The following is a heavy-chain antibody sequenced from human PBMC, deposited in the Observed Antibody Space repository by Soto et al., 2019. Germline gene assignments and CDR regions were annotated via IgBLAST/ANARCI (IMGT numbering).Heavy chain of an antibody. V-gene: IGHV1-46*01. CDR3: ARDGIDTMIVVVAFNGLPDY. D-gene: IGHD3-22*01. Sequence: RASVKVSCKASGYTFTSYYMHWVRQAPGQGLEWMGIINPSGGSTSYAQKFQGRVTMTRDTSTSTVYMELSSLRSEDTAVYYCARDGIDTMIVVVAFNGLPDYWGQGTLVTVSS. CDR1: GYTFTSYY. J-gene: IGHJ4*02. CDR2: INPSGGST.